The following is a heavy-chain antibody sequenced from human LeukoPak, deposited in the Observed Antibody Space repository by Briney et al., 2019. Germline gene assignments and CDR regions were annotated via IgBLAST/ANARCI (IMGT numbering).Heavy chain of an antibody. D-gene: IGHD4-17*01. CDR2: ISYDGSNK. V-gene: IGHV3-30*04. J-gene: IGHJ5*02. CDR1: GFTFSGYA. CDR3: ARHDYGDSLGNWFDP. Sequence: GGSLTLSCAASGFTFSGYAIHWVRQAPGKGLEGVAVISYDGSNKYYADSVKGRFTISRDNSKNTLYLKMNSLRAEDTAVYYCARHDYGDSLGNWFDPWGQGTLVTVSS.